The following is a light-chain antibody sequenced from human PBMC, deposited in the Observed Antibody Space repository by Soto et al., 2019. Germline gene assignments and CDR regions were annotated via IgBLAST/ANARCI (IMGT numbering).Light chain of an antibody. J-gene: IGLJ3*02. CDR1: SSNIGSNS. Sequence: QSVLTQPPSASGTPGQTVTISCSGSSSNIGSNSAYWYQQIPGTAPKLIIYRNHQRPSGVPDRFSGSKSGTSASLTISGLQPEDEADYHCAAWDDSRNWVFGGGTKLTVL. CDR2: RNH. CDR3: AAWDDSRNWV. V-gene: IGLV1-44*01.